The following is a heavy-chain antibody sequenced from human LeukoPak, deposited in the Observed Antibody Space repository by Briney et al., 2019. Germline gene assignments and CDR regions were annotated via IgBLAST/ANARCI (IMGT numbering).Heavy chain of an antibody. Sequence: GASVKVSCKASGYTFTGYYMHWVRQAPGQGLEWMGWINPNSGGTNYAQKFQGRATMTRDTSISTAYMELSRLRSDDTAVYYCARRGVQLLPYYYYYYMDVWGKGTTVTVSS. V-gene: IGHV1-2*02. CDR1: GYTFTGYY. CDR3: ARRGVQLLPYYYYYYMDV. J-gene: IGHJ6*03. CDR2: INPNSGGT. D-gene: IGHD3-10*01.